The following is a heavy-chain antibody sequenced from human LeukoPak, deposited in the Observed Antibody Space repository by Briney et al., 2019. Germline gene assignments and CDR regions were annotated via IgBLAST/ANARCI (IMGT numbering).Heavy chain of an antibody. CDR1: GLTFSSYW. CDR3: TRDHGLDV. V-gene: IGHV3-74*01. J-gene: IGHJ6*02. Sequence: PGGSLRLSCAASGLTFSSYWMSWVRHAPGKGLMWVSQINSDGSATSCADPVKGRCTISRDNAKNMLYLEMNSLRVEDTAVYFCTRDHGLDVWGQGTTVTVSS. CDR2: INSDGSAT.